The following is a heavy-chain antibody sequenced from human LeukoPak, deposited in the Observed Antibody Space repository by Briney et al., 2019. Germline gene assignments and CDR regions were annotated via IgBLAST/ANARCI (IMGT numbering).Heavy chain of an antibody. Sequence: SETLSLTCTVSGDSISNKNHYWGWIRQPPGKGLEWIGSIYYSGSAYYNPSLKSRVTISVDTSKSQFSLKLSSVTAADTAVYSCARHLGSGSYFDYWGQGTLVTVSS. CDR2: IYYSGSA. V-gene: IGHV4-39*01. CDR3: ARHLGSGSYFDY. D-gene: IGHD1-26*01. CDR1: GDSISNKNHY. J-gene: IGHJ4*02.